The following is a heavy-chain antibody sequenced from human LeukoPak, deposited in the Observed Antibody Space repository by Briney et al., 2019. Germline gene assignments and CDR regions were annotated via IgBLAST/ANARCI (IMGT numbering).Heavy chain of an antibody. CDR3: AKEPYYYDSSGYPSFFDY. Sequence: PGASLRLSCAASGFTFSSYAMSWVRQAPGKGLEWVSAISGSGGSTYYADSGKGRFTISRDNSKNTLYLQMNSLRAEDTAVYYCAKEPYYYDSSGYPSFFDYWGQGTLVTVSS. CDR1: GFTFSSYA. D-gene: IGHD3-22*01. J-gene: IGHJ4*02. CDR2: ISGSGGST. V-gene: IGHV3-23*01.